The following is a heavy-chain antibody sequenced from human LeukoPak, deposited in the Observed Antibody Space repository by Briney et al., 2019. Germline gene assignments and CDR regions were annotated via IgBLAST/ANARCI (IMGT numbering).Heavy chain of an antibody. CDR2: ITTSGGAK. CDR3: AKGTWMVITSLYYFDY. D-gene: IGHD3-22*01. Sequence: GGSLRLSCAASGFTFSSYSMNWVRQAPGKGLEWISYITTSGGAKNYADSVKGRFTISRDNSKNTLYLQMNSLRAEDTAVYYCAKGTWMVITSLYYFDYWGQGTLVTVSS. CDR1: GFTFSSYS. J-gene: IGHJ4*02. V-gene: IGHV3-48*01.